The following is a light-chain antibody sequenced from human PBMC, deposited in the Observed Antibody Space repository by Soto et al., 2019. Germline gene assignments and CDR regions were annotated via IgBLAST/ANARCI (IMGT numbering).Light chain of an antibody. CDR3: TSYTTSSTMV. CDR1: SSDIGGYNF. J-gene: IGLJ2*01. V-gene: IGLV2-14*03. Sequence: QSALTQPASVSGSPGQSITISCTGTSSDIGGYNFVSWYQQHPGKAPKLMIYDVNIRPSGVSNRFSGSKSGNTASLTISGLQAEDEADYYCTSYTTSSTMVFGGGTQVTVL. CDR2: DVN.